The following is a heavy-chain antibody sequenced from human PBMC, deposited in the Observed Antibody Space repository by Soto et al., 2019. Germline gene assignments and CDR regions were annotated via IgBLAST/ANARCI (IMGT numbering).Heavy chain of an antibody. D-gene: IGHD1-1*01. CDR3: AHRGTGTPINWFDP. V-gene: IGHV2-5*02. Sequence: QITLKESGPTLVKPTQTLTLTCTFSGFSLSTSGVGVGWIRQPPGKALEWLALIYWDDDKRYSPSLKSRLTITKDTSKNQVVLTMTNMDPVDTATYYCAHRGTGTPINWFDPWGQGTLVTVSS. CDR1: GFSLSTSGVG. J-gene: IGHJ5*02. CDR2: IYWDDDK.